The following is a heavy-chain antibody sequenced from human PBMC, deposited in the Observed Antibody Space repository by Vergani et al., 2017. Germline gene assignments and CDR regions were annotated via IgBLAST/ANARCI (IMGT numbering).Heavy chain of an antibody. V-gene: IGHV1-69*13. CDR2: IIPIFGTA. CDR3: AREALNMVRGVSRGRNWFAP. CDR1: GGTFSSYA. D-gene: IGHD3-10*01. J-gene: IGHJ5*02. Sequence: QVQLVQSGAEVKKPGSSVKVSCKASGGTFSSYAISWVRQAPGQGLEWMGRIIPIFGTANYAQKFQGRVTITADESTSTAYMELSSLRSGDTAVYYCAREALNMVRGVSRGRNWFAPCGQGTLVTVSS.